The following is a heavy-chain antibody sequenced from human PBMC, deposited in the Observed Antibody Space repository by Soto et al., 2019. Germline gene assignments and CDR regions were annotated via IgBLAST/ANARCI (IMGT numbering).Heavy chain of an antibody. CDR1: GGSISSGGYS. J-gene: IGHJ4*02. CDR3: ARGVGRGWYFDY. D-gene: IGHD6-19*01. V-gene: IGHV4-30-2*01. CDR2: IYHSGST. Sequence: SETLSLTCAVSGGSISSGGYSWSWIRQPPGKGLEWIGYIYHSGSTYYNPSLKSRVTISVDRSKNQFSLKLSSVTAADTAVYYCARGVGRGWYFDYWGQGTLVTVSS.